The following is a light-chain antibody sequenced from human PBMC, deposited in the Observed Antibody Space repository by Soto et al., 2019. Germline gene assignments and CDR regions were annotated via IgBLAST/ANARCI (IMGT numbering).Light chain of an antibody. CDR1: QGIRHD. CDR3: QQYNNWPLT. V-gene: IGKV1D-13*01. CDR2: DAS. Sequence: AIEMTQSPSSLSVSVGDRVTITCRASQGIRHDLGWYQQKPGKAPKLLIYDASNLETGAPSRFSGSGSGTEFTLTISSLQSEDFAVYSCQQYNNWPLTFGGGTKVDIK. J-gene: IGKJ4*01.